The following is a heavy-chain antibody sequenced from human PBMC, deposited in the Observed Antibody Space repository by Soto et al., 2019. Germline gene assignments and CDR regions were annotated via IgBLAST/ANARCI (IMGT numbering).Heavy chain of an antibody. CDR1: GYTFTSFD. J-gene: IGHJ5*02. D-gene: IGHD6-13*01. CDR2: MNPNSGNT. Sequence: GASVKVSCKASGYTFTSFDINWVRQASGQGLEWMGWMNPNSGNTIYAQKFQGRVTMTRNTSINTAYMELSSLRSDDTALYYCARVVLTSWYQITWFGPWGQGTPVPVSS. CDR3: ARVVLTSWYQITWFGP. V-gene: IGHV1-8*01.